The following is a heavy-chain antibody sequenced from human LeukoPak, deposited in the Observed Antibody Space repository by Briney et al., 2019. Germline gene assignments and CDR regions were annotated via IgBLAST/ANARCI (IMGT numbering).Heavy chain of an antibody. J-gene: IGHJ6*03. Sequence: GGSLRLSCAASGFTFDDYGMSWVRQAPGKGLEWVSAISGSGGSTYYADSVKGRFTISRDNSKNTLYLQMNSLRAEDTAVYYCAKLSVTLSGYMDVWGKGTTVTVSS. D-gene: IGHD4-11*01. CDR3: AKLSVTLSGYMDV. V-gene: IGHV3-23*01. CDR1: GFTFDDYG. CDR2: ISGSGGST.